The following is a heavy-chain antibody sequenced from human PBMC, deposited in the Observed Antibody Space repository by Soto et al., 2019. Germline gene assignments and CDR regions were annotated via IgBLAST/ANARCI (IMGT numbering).Heavy chain of an antibody. CDR2: ISSRSSTI. CDR3: AAYYDSSGYSTDPYYFDY. Sequence: TGGSLRLSCAASGFTCSDYYMSWIRQAPGKGLEWVSYISSRSSTIFYADSVKGRFTISRDNVKNSLYLQMNSLRAEDTAVYYCAAYYDSSGYSTDPYYFDYWGQGTLVTVS. V-gene: IGHV3-11*01. D-gene: IGHD3-22*01. CDR1: GFTCSDYY. J-gene: IGHJ4*02.